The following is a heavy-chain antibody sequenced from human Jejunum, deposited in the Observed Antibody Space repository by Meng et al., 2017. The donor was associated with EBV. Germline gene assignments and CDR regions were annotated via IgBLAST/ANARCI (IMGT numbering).Heavy chain of an antibody. CDR1: GDSISHNGAS. Sequence: QVHLQQVVLGLVGPRHTPSLTRDITGDSISHNGASWYWIRQSPSRGLEWLGRTYYRSKWGDDYAESGKSLITINPDTSKNQFPLQLNSVTPEDTAVYFCARDVLWAFDYWGQGALVTVSS. V-gene: IGHV6-1*01. CDR2: TYYRSKWGD. D-gene: IGHD3-10*02. CDR3: ARDVLWAFDY. J-gene: IGHJ4*02.